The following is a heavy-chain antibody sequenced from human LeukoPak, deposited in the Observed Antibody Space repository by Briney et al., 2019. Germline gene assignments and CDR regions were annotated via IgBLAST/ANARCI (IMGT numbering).Heavy chain of an antibody. CDR3: ARVRYNWNYGAFDI. V-gene: IGHV3-7*01. CDR1: GFTFSSYW. Sequence: AGGSLRLSCAASGFTFSSYWMSWVRQAPGKGLEWVANIKQDGSEKYYVDSVKGRFTISRDNAKNSLYLQMNSLRAEDTAVYYCARVRYNWNYGAFDIWGQGTMVTVSS. D-gene: IGHD1-7*01. CDR2: IKQDGSEK. J-gene: IGHJ3*02.